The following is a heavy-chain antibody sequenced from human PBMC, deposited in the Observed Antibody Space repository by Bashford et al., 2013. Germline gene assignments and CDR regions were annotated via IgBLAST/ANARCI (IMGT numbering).Heavy chain of an antibody. Sequence: GGSLRLSCAASGFTFSSYAMHWVRQAPGKGLDWVAVVSYDGSNKYYADSVKGRFTISRDNSKNTLYLQMNSLRTEDTAVYYCARVDFDYVGRGNPGHRLL. CDR3: ARVDFDY. CDR1: GFTFSSYA. CDR2: VSYDGSNK. J-gene: IGHJ4*02. V-gene: IGHV3-30-3*01.